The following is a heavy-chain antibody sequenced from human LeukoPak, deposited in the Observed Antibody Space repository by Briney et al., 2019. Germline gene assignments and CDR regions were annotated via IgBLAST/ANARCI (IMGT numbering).Heavy chain of an antibody. J-gene: IGHJ5*02. Sequence: GGSLRLSCAASGFTFSDYNMRWIRQAPGKGLEWVSSISRSGSTKYYADSVKGRFTISRDNAKNSLFLQMNSLRAEDTAVYYCARELMVMVVAAIDPWGQGTLVTVSS. V-gene: IGHV3-11*04. CDR1: GFTFSDYN. CDR2: ISRSGSTK. D-gene: IGHD2-15*01. CDR3: ARELMVMVVAAIDP.